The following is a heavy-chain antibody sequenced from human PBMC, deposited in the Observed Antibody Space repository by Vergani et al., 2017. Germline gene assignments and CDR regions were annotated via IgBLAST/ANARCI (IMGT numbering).Heavy chain of an antibody. D-gene: IGHD6-13*01. V-gene: IGHV4-59*01. CDR2: IYYSGST. J-gene: IGHJ5*02. Sequence: QVQLQESGPGLVKPSETLSLTCTVSGGSISSYYWSWIRQPPGKGLEWIGYIYYSGSTNYNPSLKSRVTISVDTSKNQFSLKLSSVTAADTAVYYWARNRYSSSWRQDWFDPWGQGTLVTVSS. CDR3: ARNRYSSSWRQDWFDP. CDR1: GGSISSYY.